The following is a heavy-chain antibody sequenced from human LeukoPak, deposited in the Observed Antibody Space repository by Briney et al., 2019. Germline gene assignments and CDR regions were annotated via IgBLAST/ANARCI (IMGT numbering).Heavy chain of an antibody. V-gene: IGHV1-2*02. CDR3: ARGGCSSTSCYAGPFDY. D-gene: IGHD2-2*01. Sequence: ASVKVSCKASGYTFTVYYMHWVRQAPGQGLEWMGWINPNSGGTNYAQKFQGRVTMTRDTSISTAYMELSRLRSDDTAVYYCARGGCSSTSCYAGPFDYWGQGTLVTVSS. CDR1: GYTFTVYY. CDR2: INPNSGGT. J-gene: IGHJ4*02.